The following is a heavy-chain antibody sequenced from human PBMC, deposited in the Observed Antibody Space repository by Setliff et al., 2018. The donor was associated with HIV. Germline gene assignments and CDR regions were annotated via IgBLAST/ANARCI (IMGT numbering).Heavy chain of an antibody. CDR2: VNRDGGA. CDR3: ARGWVRGPTIIPGTYFSYGLDV. Sequence: NPSETLSRTCAVYGGDLTGYFWTWIRQSPGKGLEWVGQVNRDGGAHYNPSLRRRFTKSVDTSKNQFSLKLTSMPAADTAVYYSARGWVRGPTIIPGTYFSYGLDVWGQGTPVTVSS. CDR1: GGDLTGYF. V-gene: IGHV4-34*01. J-gene: IGHJ6*02. D-gene: IGHD3-10*01.